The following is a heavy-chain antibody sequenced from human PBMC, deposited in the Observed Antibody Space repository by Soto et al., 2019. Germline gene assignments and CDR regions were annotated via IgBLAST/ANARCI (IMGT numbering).Heavy chain of an antibody. D-gene: IGHD5-18*01. CDR3: ARGRPAPGIQLWAYYYYGMDV. J-gene: IGHJ6*02. CDR1: GGSFSGYY. Sequence: KASETLSLTCAVYGGSFSGYYWSWIRQPPGKGLEWIGEINHSGSTNYNPSLKSRVTISVDTSKNQFSLKLSSVTAADTAVYYCARGRPAPGIQLWAYYYYGMDVWGQGTTVTVSS. CDR2: INHSGST. V-gene: IGHV4-34*01.